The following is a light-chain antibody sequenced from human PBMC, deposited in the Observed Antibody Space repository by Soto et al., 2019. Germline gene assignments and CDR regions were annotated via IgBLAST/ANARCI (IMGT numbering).Light chain of an antibody. J-gene: IGKJ2*01. V-gene: IGKV3-15*01. CDR2: GAS. CDR3: QQYNNWPLYT. Sequence: EIVMTQSPATLSVSPGERATLSCRASQSVSSNLAWYQQKPGQAPRLLIYGASTRATGIPARFSGSGSGTEFTLTIRSLQSEDFAVYDCQQYNNWPLYTFGQGTKLEIK. CDR1: QSVSSN.